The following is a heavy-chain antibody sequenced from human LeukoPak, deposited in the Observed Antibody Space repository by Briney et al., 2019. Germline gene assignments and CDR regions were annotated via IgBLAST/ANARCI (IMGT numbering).Heavy chain of an antibody. Sequence: GASVKVSCKASGGTFSSYAISWVRQAPGQGLEWMGRIIPILGLANYAQKFQGRVTVTADKSTSTAYVELSSLRSEDTAVYYCARDVYYDSSGYYRAFDIWGQGTMVTVSS. J-gene: IGHJ3*02. CDR3: ARDVYYDSSGYYRAFDI. V-gene: IGHV1-69*04. CDR1: GGTFSSYA. CDR2: IIPILGLA. D-gene: IGHD3-22*01.